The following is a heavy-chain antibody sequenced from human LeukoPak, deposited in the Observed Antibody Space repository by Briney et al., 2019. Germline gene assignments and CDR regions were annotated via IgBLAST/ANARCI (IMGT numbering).Heavy chain of an antibody. Sequence: SETLSLTCTVSGGSISSYYWSWIQQPPGKGLEWIGYIHYSGSTNYNPSLKSRVTISVDTSKNQFSLKLSSVTAADTAVYYCARHEYYYGSADYWGQGTLVTVSS. V-gene: IGHV4-59*08. CDR3: ARHEYYYGSADY. J-gene: IGHJ4*02. CDR2: IHYSGST. D-gene: IGHD3-10*01. CDR1: GGSISSYY.